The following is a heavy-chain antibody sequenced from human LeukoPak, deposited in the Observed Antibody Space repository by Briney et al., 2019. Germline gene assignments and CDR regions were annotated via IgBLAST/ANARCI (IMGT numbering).Heavy chain of an antibody. V-gene: IGHV3-48*03. CDR3: AREFGLRYFDWLLWGAFDI. Sequence: GGSLRLSCAASGFTFSSYEMNWVRQAPGKGLEWVSYISSSGSTIYHADSVKGRFTISRDNAKNSLYLQMNSLRAEDTAVYYCAREFGLRYFDWLLWGAFDIWGQGTMVTVSS. J-gene: IGHJ3*02. D-gene: IGHD3-9*01. CDR2: ISSSGSTI. CDR1: GFTFSSYE.